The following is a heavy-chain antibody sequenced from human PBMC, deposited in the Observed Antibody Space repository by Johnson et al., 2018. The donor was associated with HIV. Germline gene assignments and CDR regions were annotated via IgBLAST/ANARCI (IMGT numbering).Heavy chain of an antibody. CDR3: ARTLGFGTEDAFDI. CDR2: ISYDGSNK. V-gene: IGHV3-30*03. Sequence: QVQLVESGGGLVQPGGSLRLSCAASGFTVSCNYLTWVRQAPGKGLEWVAVISYDGSNKYYADSGKGRFTISRDSSKNTLYLQMNSLRAGDTAVYYCARTLGFGTEDAFDIWGQGTMVTVSS. D-gene: IGHD3-10*01. CDR1: GFTVSCNY. J-gene: IGHJ3*02.